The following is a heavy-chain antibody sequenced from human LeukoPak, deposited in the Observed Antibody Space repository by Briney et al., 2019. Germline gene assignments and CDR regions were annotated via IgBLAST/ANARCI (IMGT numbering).Heavy chain of an antibody. V-gene: IGHV3-30*04. Sequence: PGRSLRLSCAASGFTFGSYAMHWVRQAPGKGLEWVVVISYDGSNKYYADSVKGRFTISRDNSKNTLYLQMNSLRAEDTAVYYCARTVILTGYQVFDYWGQGTLVTVSS. D-gene: IGHD3-9*01. CDR2: ISYDGSNK. J-gene: IGHJ4*02. CDR3: ARTVILTGYQVFDY. CDR1: GFTFGSYA.